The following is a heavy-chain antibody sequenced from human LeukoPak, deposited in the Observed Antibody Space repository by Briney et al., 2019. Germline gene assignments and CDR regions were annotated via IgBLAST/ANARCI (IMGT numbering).Heavy chain of an antibody. CDR2: IIPIFGTA. D-gene: IGHD6-13*01. CDR3: AAGGAAAYRDSMDV. V-gene: IGHV1-69*13. J-gene: IGHJ6*03. CDR1: GGTFSSYA. Sequence: SVKVSCKASGGTFSSYAISWVRQAPGQGLEWMGGIIPIFGTANYAQKFQGRVTITADESTSTAYMELSSLRSEDTAVYYCAAGGAAAYRDSMDVWGKGTTVTISS.